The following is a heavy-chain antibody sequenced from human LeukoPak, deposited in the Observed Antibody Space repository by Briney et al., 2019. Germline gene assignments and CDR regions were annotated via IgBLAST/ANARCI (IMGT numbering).Heavy chain of an antibody. CDR3: AREIGDYDFWSGTRGNGMDV. CDR1: GFTFSTYW. CDR2: MRRDGNEI. V-gene: IGHV3-7*01. D-gene: IGHD3-3*01. J-gene: IGHJ6*02. Sequence: GGSLRLSCSASGFTFSTYWMSWVRQAPGKGLEWVANMRRDGNEIYYLDSVRGRFTISRDNAKNSLYLQMNSLRAEDTAVYYCAREIGDYDFWSGTRGNGMDVWGQGTTVTVSS.